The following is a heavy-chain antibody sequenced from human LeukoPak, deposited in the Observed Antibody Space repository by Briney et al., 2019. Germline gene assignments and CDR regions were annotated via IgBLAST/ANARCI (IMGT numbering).Heavy chain of an antibody. D-gene: IGHD2-2*01. CDR2: ISSSSSYI. CDR3: ARVGYCSSTSCPPVDY. J-gene: IGHJ4*02. CDR1: GFTFSSYS. V-gene: IGHV3-21*01. Sequence: PGGSLRLSCAASGFTFSSYSMNWVRQAPGKGLEWVSSISSSSSYIYYADSVKGRFTISRDNAKNSLYLQMNSLRAEDTAVYYCARVGYCSSTSCPPVDYWGQGTLVTVSS.